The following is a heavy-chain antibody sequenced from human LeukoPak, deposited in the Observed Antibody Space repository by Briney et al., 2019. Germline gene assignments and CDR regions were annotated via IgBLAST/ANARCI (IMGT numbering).Heavy chain of an antibody. Sequence: RPSETLSLTCTVPGGSISEFYWAWIRQPADKGLEYIGRIFADEDTKYNPNLNPSLKSRVSISADTSKNQVSLNLTSLTAADTAVYYCASDSPAGYIRGQEHYYYSIDVWGKGTTVTVSS. CDR2: IFADEDT. V-gene: IGHV4-4*07. CDR3: ASDSPAGYIRGQEHYYYSIDV. J-gene: IGHJ6*03. CDR1: GGSISEFY. D-gene: IGHD5-18*01.